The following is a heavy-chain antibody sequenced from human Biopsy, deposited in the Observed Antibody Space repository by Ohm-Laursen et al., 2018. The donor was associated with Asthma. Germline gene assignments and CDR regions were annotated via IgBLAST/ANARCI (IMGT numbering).Heavy chain of an antibody. J-gene: IGHJ1*01. Sequence: SLRLSCSATGFTFGDYWMSWVRQAPGKGLEWVANIKHDGSEKNHVDSLTGRFTISRDNAKNSLYLQMISLRAEDTAVYYCARTFHFWSPYHAEQYQLWGQGTLVTVSS. CDR3: ARTFHFWSPYHAEQYQL. CDR2: IKHDGSEK. CDR1: GFTFGDYW. V-gene: IGHV3-7*01. D-gene: IGHD3-3*02.